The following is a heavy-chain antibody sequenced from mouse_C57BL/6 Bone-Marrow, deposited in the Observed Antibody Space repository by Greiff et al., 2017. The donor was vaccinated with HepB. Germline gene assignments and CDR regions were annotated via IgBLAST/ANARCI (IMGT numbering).Heavy chain of an antibody. V-gene: IGHV1-81*01. Sequence: VQLQQSGAELARPGASVKLSCKASGYTFTSYGISWVKQRTGQGLEWIGEIYPRSGNTYYNEKFKGKATLTADKSSSTAYMQLSSLTSEDSAVYFCARSGREDYFDYWGQGTTLTVSS. CDR2: IYPRSGNT. D-gene: IGHD3-1*01. CDR3: ARSGREDYFDY. CDR1: GYTFTSYG. J-gene: IGHJ2*01.